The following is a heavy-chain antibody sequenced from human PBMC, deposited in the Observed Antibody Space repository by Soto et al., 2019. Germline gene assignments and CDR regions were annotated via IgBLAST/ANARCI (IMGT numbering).Heavy chain of an antibody. CDR1: GFTFSSYW. CDR2: IKTDGSIT. J-gene: IGHJ3*02. CDR3: ARGADGDYVLDAFDI. D-gene: IGHD4-17*01. V-gene: IGHV3-74*01. Sequence: EVLLVESGGGLVQPGGSLRLSCAASGFTFSSYWMYWVRQAPGKGLVWVSRIKTDGSITSYADSVKGRFTISRENAKNSLYLQMNSLRAGDTAVYYCARGADGDYVLDAFDIWGQGTMVTVSS.